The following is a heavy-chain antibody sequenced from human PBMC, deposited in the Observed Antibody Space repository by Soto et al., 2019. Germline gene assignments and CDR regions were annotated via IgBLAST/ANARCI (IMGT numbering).Heavy chain of an antibody. D-gene: IGHD3-3*01. CDR3: ARGGGVGVAGSAAFDM. CDR2: INPATGAA. V-gene: IGHV1-2*02. Sequence: QLHLVQSGAVVKKPGASVTVSCSASGYPVTAYYMHWVRQAPGRGLEWMGGINPATGAAKYTQTFQGRVTMPRDTSTRTVFMELGGPTSEDTAVFFCARGGGVGVAGSAAFDMWGQGTLVTVSS. J-gene: IGHJ3*02. CDR1: GYPVTAYY.